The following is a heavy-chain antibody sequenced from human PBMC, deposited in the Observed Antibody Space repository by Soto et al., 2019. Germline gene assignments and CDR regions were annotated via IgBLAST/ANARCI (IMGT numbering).Heavy chain of an antibody. CDR1: GDSVSSNTAS. J-gene: IGHJ4*02. V-gene: IGHV6-1*01. CDR3: AKGDNLGPKTGYAFDS. D-gene: IGHD5-12*01. Sequence: SQTLSLTCALSGDSVSSNTASCNWIRQSPSRGLEWMVRTYFRSKWYNDYAVSVKSRIIINPDTSNNQFSLQLNSVTPEETAVYFCAKGDNLGPKTGYAFDSWGQGIMVTSPQ. CDR2: TYFRSKWYN.